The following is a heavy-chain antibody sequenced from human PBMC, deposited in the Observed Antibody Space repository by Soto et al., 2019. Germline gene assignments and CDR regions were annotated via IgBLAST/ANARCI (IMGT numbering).Heavy chain of an antibody. Sequence: ASVKVACKATGYSFKNYAVHWVRQAPGQRLEWMGFTNEGSGNTRFSQKFQGRISITRDTSASTVYLDLSSLTSEDTAIYYCARGDRSVSGVVTLDHWGPGTLGTVSS. CDR1: GYSFKNYA. J-gene: IGHJ4*02. D-gene: IGHD3-3*01. CDR2: TNEGSGNT. V-gene: IGHV1-3*01. CDR3: ARGDRSVSGVVTLDH.